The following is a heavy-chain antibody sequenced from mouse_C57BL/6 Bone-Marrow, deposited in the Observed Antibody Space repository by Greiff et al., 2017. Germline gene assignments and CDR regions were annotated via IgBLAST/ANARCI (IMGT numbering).Heavy chain of an antibody. CDR1: GYTFTNYW. V-gene: IGHV1-63*01. Sequence: QVQLQQSGAELVRPGTSVKMSCKASGYTFTNYWIGWAKQRPGHGLEWIGDIYPGGGYTNYNEKFKGKATLTADKSSSTAYMQLSSLTSEDSAIXYGSTGATRASSPWFAYWGQGTLVTVSA. D-gene: IGHD3-1*01. J-gene: IGHJ3*01. CDR2: IYPGGGYT. CDR3: STGATRASSPWFAY.